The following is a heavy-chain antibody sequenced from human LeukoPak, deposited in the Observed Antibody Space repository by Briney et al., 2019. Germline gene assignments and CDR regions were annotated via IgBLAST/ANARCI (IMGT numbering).Heavy chain of an antibody. Sequence: GGSLRLSCAASGFTFSDYTMNWIRQAPGKGLESVSYITSSRSATYYADSVKGRFTISRDNGKNSLYLQMHSLRAADTAVYYCARMYTGSYGPYYFMDVWGKGTTVTVSS. CDR1: GFTFSDYT. D-gene: IGHD1-26*01. CDR3: ARMYTGSYGPYYFMDV. J-gene: IGHJ6*03. CDR2: ITSSRSAT. V-gene: IGHV3-48*01.